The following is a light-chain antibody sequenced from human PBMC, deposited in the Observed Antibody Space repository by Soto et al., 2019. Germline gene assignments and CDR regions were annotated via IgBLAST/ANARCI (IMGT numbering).Light chain of an antibody. CDR1: SNDVGGYNY. CDR2: EVT. J-gene: IGLJ2*01. CDR3: RSYAGSNNFVV. Sequence: QSVLTQPPSASGSPGQSVTISCTGTSNDVGGYNYVSWYQQHPGKAPKLMIYEVTKRPSGVPDRFSGSKSGNTASLTVSGLQGEDEADYYCRSYAGSNNFVVFGGGTQLTVL. V-gene: IGLV2-8*01.